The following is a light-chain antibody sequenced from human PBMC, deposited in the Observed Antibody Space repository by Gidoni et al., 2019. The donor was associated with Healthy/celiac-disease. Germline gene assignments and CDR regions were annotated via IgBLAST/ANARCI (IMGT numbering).Light chain of an antibody. CDR1: SRYVGGYNY. CDR3: SSYTSSSTPWV. J-gene: IGLJ3*02. Sequence: QSALTQPASVSGSPGQSITISCTGTSRYVGGYNYVSWYQQHPGKAPKLMIYDVSNRPSGVSNRFSGSKSGNTASLTISGLQAEDEADYYCSSYTSSSTPWVFGGGTKLTVL. V-gene: IGLV2-14*03. CDR2: DVS.